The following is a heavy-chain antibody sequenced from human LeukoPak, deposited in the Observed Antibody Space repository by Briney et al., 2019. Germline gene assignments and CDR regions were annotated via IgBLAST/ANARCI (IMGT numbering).Heavy chain of an antibody. D-gene: IGHD4-23*01. CDR2: FDPEDGET. CDR3: ATDYGGNPGLFDY. V-gene: IGHV1-24*01. CDR1: GYTLTELS. Sequence: ASVKVSCKVSGYTLTELSMHWVRQAPGKGLEWMGGFDPEDGETTYAQKFQGRVTMTEDTSTDTAYMELSSLRSEDTAVYYCATDYGGNPGLFDYWGQGTLVTVSS. J-gene: IGHJ4*02.